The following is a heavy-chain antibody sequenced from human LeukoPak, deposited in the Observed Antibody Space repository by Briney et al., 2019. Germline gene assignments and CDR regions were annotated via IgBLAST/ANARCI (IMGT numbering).Heavy chain of an antibody. CDR2: IRYDGSNK. CDR1: GFTFSSYG. D-gene: IGHD3-3*01. J-gene: IGHJ3*02. Sequence: GGSLRLSCAASGFTFSSYGMHWVRQAPGKGLEWVAFIRYDGSNKYYADSVKGRFTISRDNSKNTLYLQMNSLRAEDTAVYYCAREWLLSYDAFDIWGQGTMVTVSS. CDR3: AREWLLSYDAFDI. V-gene: IGHV3-30*02.